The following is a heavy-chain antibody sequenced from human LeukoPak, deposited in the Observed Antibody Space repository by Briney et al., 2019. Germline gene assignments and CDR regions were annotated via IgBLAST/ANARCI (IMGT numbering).Heavy chain of an antibody. J-gene: IGHJ4*02. CDR2: IGSKAYGGTT. CDR1: GFTFGDYA. D-gene: IGHD2-15*01. V-gene: IGHV3-49*03. CDR3: TREAGPYCSGGSCYSPAYYFDY. Sequence: PGGSLRLSCTASGFTFGDYAMSWFRQAPGKGLEWVGFIGSKAYGGTTEYAASVKGRFTISRDDSKSIAYLQMNSLKTEDTAVYYCTREAGPYCSGGSCYSPAYYFDYWGQGTLVTVSS.